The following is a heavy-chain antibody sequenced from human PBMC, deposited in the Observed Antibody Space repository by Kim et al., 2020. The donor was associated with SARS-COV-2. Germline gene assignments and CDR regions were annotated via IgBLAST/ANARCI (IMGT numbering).Heavy chain of an antibody. V-gene: IGHV3-23*01. CDR2: IDGSDGTT. CDR1: GFTFTGYA. D-gene: IGHD2-2*03. J-gene: IGHJ4*02. CDR3: MKGGWGWIWDH. Sequence: GGSLRLSCTTSGFTFTGYAMSWVRPAPGKGLEWVSSIDGSDGTTYYVDSVKGRFTISRDNSKNTLYLQMNSLRADDTAVYYCMKGGWGWIWDHWGQGTRVTVSS.